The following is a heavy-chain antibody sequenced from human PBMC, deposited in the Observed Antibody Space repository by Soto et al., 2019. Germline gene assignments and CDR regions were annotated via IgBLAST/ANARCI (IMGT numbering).Heavy chain of an antibody. CDR1: GGTFSSYA. V-gene: IGHV1-69*05. Sequence: SVKVSCKASGGTFSSYAISWVRQAPGQGLEWMGGIIPIFGTANYAQKFQGRVTMTRDTSTSTVYMELSSLRSEDTAVYYCARGYSGYDFFWFAPWGQGTLVTVSS. CDR3: ARGYSGYDFFWFAP. D-gene: IGHD5-12*01. J-gene: IGHJ5*02. CDR2: IIPIFGTA.